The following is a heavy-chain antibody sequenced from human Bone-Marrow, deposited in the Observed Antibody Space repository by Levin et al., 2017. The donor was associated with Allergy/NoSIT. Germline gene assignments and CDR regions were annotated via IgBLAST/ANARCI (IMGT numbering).Heavy chain of an antibody. D-gene: IGHD6-6*01. Sequence: QAGGSLRLSCAASGFTFDDYAMHWVRQAPGKGLEWVSGISWNSGSIGYADSVKGRFTISRDNAKNSLYLQMNSLRAEDTALYYCAKGQIAAKERWFDPWGQGTLVTVSS. CDR3: AKGQIAAKERWFDP. V-gene: IGHV3-9*01. J-gene: IGHJ5*02. CDR2: ISWNSGSI. CDR1: GFTFDDYA.